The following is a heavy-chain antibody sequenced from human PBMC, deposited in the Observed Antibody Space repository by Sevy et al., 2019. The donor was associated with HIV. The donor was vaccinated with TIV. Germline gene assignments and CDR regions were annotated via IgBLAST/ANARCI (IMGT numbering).Heavy chain of an antibody. D-gene: IGHD3-3*01. CDR1: GFTFSTYA. CDR3: AKDRVSETYYTGDFDY. CDR2: ITYSGVNT. V-gene: IGHV3-23*01. J-gene: IGHJ4*02. Sequence: GGSLRLSCAASGFTFSTYAMTWVRQAPGKGLEWVSVITYSGVNTYYADSVKGRFTISRDNSKNKLYLQMNSLRAEDTAVYYCAKDRVSETYYTGDFDYWGQGTLVTVSS.